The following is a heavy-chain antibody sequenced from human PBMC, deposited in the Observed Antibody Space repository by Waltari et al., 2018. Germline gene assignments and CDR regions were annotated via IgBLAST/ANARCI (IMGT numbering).Heavy chain of an antibody. V-gene: IGHV3-23*04. D-gene: IGHD2-15*01. CDR1: GFPFANYA. J-gene: IGHJ6*02. CDR3: AIVIQWWFPGNMNV. Sequence: EVQLVESGGGLVQPGGSLRLSCAASGFPFANYAMSWVRQAPGKGLEWVSTSRKRYGATYYTGTVKGRFNISRDNSQNMLDLQMNSLRDEDTAVYYCAIVIQWWFPGNMNVWGQGTTVTVSS. CDR2: SRKRYGAT.